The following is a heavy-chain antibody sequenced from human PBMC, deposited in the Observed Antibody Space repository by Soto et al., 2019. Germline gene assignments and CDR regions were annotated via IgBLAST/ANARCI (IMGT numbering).Heavy chain of an antibody. CDR1: GFTFSSYG. V-gene: IGHV3-33*01. CDR3: ARDLRGSTYYDTSGYYSGLSN. Sequence: GGSLRLSCAASGFTFSSYGMHWVRQAPGKGLEWVAVTWHDGRNKYYANSVKDRFTISRDSSKNTLYLQMNSLRAEDTAVYYCARDLRGSTYYDTSGYYSGLSNWGQGTLVTVSS. CDR2: TWHDGRNK. J-gene: IGHJ4*02. D-gene: IGHD3-22*01.